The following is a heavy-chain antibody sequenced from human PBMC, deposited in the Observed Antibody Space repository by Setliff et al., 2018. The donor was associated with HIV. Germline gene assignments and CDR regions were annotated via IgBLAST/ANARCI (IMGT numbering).Heavy chain of an antibody. CDR3: ASGFCNTPSCYIGVLDH. Sequence: GESLKLSCKGSGYNFLNYWISWVRQVPGKGLEWMGRIDPVDSQTTYTPSFQGHVAFSVDKSISTAYLQWRSLKASDTAMYYCASGFCNTPSCYIGVLDHWGLGTLVTVSS. CDR1: GYNFLNYW. CDR2: IDPVDSQT. J-gene: IGHJ4*02. D-gene: IGHD2-2*02. V-gene: IGHV5-10-1*01.